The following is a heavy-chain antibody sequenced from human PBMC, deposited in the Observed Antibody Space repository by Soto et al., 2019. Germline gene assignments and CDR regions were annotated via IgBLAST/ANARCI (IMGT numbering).Heavy chain of an antibody. V-gene: IGHV4-61*01. CDR3: AATPRY. Sequence: PSETQSLTCTVSGGSVRSGSYYWSWIRQPPGKGLECIGYIYYNGNTDYNPSLESRVTISVDTSRNQISLYLTSVTAADTAIYYCAATPRYWGQGTLVTVSS. CDR2: IYYNGNT. D-gene: IGHD1-26*01. CDR1: GGSVRSGSYY. J-gene: IGHJ4*02.